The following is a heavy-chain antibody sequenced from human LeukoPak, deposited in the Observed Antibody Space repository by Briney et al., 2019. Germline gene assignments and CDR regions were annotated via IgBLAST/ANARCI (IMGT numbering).Heavy chain of an antibody. CDR2: IKEDGSVK. Sequence: GGSLRLSCAASGFTFTSYWMSWVRQAPGKGLEWVANIKEDGSVKYYVDSVKGRFTISRDNAENSLYLQINSLRAEDTAVYYCARGIIGYYFDYWGQGTLVTVSS. CDR3: ARGIIGYYFDY. CDR1: GFTFTSYW. D-gene: IGHD2-15*01. V-gene: IGHV3-7*05. J-gene: IGHJ4*02.